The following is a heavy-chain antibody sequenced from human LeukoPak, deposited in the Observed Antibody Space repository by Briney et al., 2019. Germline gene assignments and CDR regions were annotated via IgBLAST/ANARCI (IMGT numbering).Heavy chain of an antibody. CDR2: IYHSGRT. D-gene: IGHD3-3*02. CDR1: GYSISSGYY. CDR3: ASRIRPDAFDI. J-gene: IGHJ3*02. Sequence: PSETLSLTCTVSGYSISSGYYWGWIRQPPGKGLEWIGSIYHSGRTFYNPSLKSRVTISVDTSKNQFSLKLTSVTAADTAVYYCASRIRPDAFDIWGQGTMVTVSS. V-gene: IGHV4-38-2*02.